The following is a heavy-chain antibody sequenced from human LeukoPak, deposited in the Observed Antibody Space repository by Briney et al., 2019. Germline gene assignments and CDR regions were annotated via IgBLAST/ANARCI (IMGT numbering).Heavy chain of an antibody. CDR3: VKHTAMVPYFDY. V-gene: IGHV3-11*04. J-gene: IGHJ4*02. CDR2: ISSSGSTI. D-gene: IGHD5-18*01. Sequence: GGSLRLSCAASGFTFSDYYMSWIRQAPGKGLEWVSYISSSGSTIYYADSVKGRFTISRDNAKNSLYLQMNSLRAEDTAVYYCVKHTAMVPYFDYWGQGTLVTVSS. CDR1: GFTFSDYY.